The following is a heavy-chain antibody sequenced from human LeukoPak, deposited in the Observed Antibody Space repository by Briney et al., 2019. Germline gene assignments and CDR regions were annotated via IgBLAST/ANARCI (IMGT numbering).Heavy chain of an antibody. CDR2: INTYNVNT. J-gene: IGHJ4*02. Sequence: ASVTVSCKASGYTFTSYGVSWVRQAPGQGLEWMGWINTYNVNTNYAQKFQGRVTLTTDASTSTAYMELRNLRSDDTAVYYCARDSRRGYSYGYDYWGQGTLVTVSS. CDR1: GYTFTSYG. CDR3: ARDSRRGYSYGYDY. D-gene: IGHD5-18*01. V-gene: IGHV1-18*01.